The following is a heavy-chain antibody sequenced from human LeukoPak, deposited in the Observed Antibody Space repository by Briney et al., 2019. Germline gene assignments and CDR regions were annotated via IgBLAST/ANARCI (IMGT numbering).Heavy chain of an antibody. CDR2: IGTAGDT. V-gene: IGHV3-13*01. CDR3: ARNGLWFGENPLWFDP. CDR1: GFTFSSYD. Sequence: PGGSLRLSCAASGFTFSSYDMHWVRQATGKGLEWVSAIGTAGDTYYPGSVKGRFTISRENAKNSLYLQMNSLRAGDTAVYYCARNGLWFGENPLWFDPWGQGTLVTVSS. D-gene: IGHD3-10*01. J-gene: IGHJ5*02.